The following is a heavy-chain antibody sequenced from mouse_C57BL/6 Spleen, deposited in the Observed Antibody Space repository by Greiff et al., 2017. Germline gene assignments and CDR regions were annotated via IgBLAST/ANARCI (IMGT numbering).Heavy chain of an antibody. CDR2: IDPSDSYT. CDR3: ATMDH. CDR1: GYTFTSYW. Sequence: QVQLQQPGAELVKPGASVKLSCKASGYTFTSYWMQWVKQRPGQGLEWIGEIDPSDSYTNYNQKFKGKATLTVDTSSSTAYMQLSSLTSEDSAVYYCATMDHWGQGTSVTVSS. J-gene: IGHJ4*01. V-gene: IGHV1-50*01.